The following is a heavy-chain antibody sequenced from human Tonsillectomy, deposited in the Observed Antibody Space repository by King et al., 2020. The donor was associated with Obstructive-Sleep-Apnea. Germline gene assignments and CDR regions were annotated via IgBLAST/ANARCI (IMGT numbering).Heavy chain of an antibody. CDR3: ARTIFDPLNFYEC. J-gene: IGHJ4*02. D-gene: IGHD3-9*01. CDR2: TSGSGGST. Sequence: VQLVESGGGLVQPGGSLRLSCAASGVTFNNSAMSWVRQAPGKGLEWVSTTSGSGGSTYYADSVKGRFTTPRDNSKNTLYLQMNSLRAEDTAVYYCARTIFDPLNFYECWGQGTLVTVSS. V-gene: IGHV3-23*04. CDR1: GVTFNNSA.